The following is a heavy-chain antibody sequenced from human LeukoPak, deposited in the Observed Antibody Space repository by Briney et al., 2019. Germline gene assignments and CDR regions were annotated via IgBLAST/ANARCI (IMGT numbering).Heavy chain of an antibody. D-gene: IGHD5-24*01. CDR1: GGPFSGYY. CDR3: ARGGDGYNYFDY. CDR2: IKHSGST. J-gene: IGHJ4*02. Sequence: PSETLSLTCAVYGGPFSGYYWSWIRQPPGKGLEWIGEIKHSGSTNYNPSLKSRVTISLDTSKNQFSLKVSSVTAADTAVYYCARGGDGYNYFDYWGQGTLVTVSS. V-gene: IGHV4-34*01.